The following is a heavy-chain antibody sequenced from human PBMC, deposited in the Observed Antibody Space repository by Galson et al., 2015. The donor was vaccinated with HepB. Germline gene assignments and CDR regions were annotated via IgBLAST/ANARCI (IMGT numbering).Heavy chain of an antibody. CDR3: AKDLSRMYYYDSSGYFLSV. D-gene: IGHD3-22*01. V-gene: IGHV3-23*01. CDR1: GFTFSSYA. CDR2: ISGSGGST. J-gene: IGHJ4*02. Sequence: SLRLSCAASGFTFSSYAMSWVRQAPGKGLEWVSAISGSGGSTYYADSVKGRFTISRDNSKNTLYLQMNSLRAEDTAVYYRAKDLSRMYYYDSSGYFLSVWGQGTLVTVSS.